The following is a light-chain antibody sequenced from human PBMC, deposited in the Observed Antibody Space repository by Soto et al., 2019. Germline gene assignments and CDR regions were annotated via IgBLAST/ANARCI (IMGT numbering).Light chain of an antibody. J-gene: IGKJ4*01. CDR1: QDISSL. V-gene: IGKV1D-12*01. CDR2: GAS. Sequence: DIPMTQSPSSVSASIGDRVTITCRASQDISSLLAWYQQKPGKAPKLLIYGASTLQSGVPSRFSGSGSGTHFTLTISSLQPEDFATYFCQQADSFPLTFGGGTKVDIK. CDR3: QQADSFPLT.